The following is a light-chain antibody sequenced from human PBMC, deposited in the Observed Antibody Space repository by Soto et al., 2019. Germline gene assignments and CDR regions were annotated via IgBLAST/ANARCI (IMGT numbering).Light chain of an antibody. CDR2: GVS. J-gene: IGLJ3*02. Sequence: QSALTQPPSASGSPGQSVTISCTGTSSDVGAYNYVSWYQQHPGKAPKLMIFGVSERPSGVPDRFSGSKSGNTASLTVSGLQAEDEADYYCSSFAGSNNVVFGGGTKVTVL. CDR3: SSFAGSNNVV. CDR1: SSDVGAYNY. V-gene: IGLV2-8*01.